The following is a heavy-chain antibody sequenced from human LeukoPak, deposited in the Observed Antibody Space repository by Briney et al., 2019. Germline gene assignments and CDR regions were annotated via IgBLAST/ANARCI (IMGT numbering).Heavy chain of an antibody. D-gene: IGHD3-16*01. CDR1: GFSFSDSD. V-gene: IGHV3-73*01. CDR3: ARLTDLAGAYDFVGFDY. J-gene: IGHJ4*02. CDR2: IRSTAGTYTT. Sequence: GGSLRLSCAASGFSFSDSDIHWVRQPSGKGLEWVGRIRSTAGTYTTEYIASVKGRFTISRDDSKNTAYLQMNSLKTEDTALYYCARLTDLAGAYDFVGFDYWGQGTLVTVSS.